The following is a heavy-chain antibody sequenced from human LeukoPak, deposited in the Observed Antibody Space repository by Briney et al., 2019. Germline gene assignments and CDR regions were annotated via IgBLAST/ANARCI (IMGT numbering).Heavy chain of an antibody. V-gene: IGHV3-30*02. CDR3: AKETRFGNFD. CDR2: IRSDGSNK. D-gene: IGHD3-10*01. J-gene: IGHJ4*02. Sequence: GGSLRLSCAASGFTFSTYGMHWVCQAPGKGLEWVAFIRSDGSNKYYADSMKGRFTISRDSSKNTLYLQMNSLRAEDTAVYYCAKETRFGNFDWGQGTLVTVSS. CDR1: GFTFSTYG.